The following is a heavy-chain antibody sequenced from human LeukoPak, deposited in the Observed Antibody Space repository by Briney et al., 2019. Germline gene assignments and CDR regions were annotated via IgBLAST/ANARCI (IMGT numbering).Heavy chain of an antibody. CDR3: ARAFRPFKWLSNFDY. CDR2: ISWNSGSI. J-gene: IGHJ4*02. Sequence: GRSLRLSCAASGFTFDDYAMHWVRQAPGKGLEWVSGISWNSGSIGYADSVKGRFTISRDNAKNSLYLQMNSLRAEDTALYYCARAFRPFKWLSNFDYWGQGTLVTVSS. V-gene: IGHV3-9*01. D-gene: IGHD3-22*01. CDR1: GFTFDDYA.